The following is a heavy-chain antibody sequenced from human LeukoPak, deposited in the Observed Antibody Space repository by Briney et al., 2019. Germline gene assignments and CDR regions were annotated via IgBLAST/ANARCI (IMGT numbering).Heavy chain of an antibody. CDR1: GGSISSSSYY. D-gene: IGHD3-10*01. CDR2: IYYSGST. V-gene: IGHV4-39*07. Sequence: SETLSLTCTVSGGSISSSSYYWGWIRQPPGKGLEWIGSIYYSGSTYYNPSLKSRVTISVDTSKNQFSLKLSSVTAADTAVYYCASSNYYGSGSYYKMGFDYWGQGTLVTVSS. J-gene: IGHJ4*02. CDR3: ASSNYYGSGSYYKMGFDY.